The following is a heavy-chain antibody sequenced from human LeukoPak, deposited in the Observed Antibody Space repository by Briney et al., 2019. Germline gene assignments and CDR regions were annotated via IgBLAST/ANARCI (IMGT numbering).Heavy chain of an antibody. CDR1: GGSSSNYY. Sequence: SETLSLTCAVYGGSSSNYYWSWIRQPPGEGLEWIGGINTGGSSNYNTSLKRRVTISVDTSKNHFSLKLSSVTAADTAVYYCARRHPTGYYMDVWGKGTTVTISS. D-gene: IGHD1-14*01. CDR3: ARRHPTGYYMDV. CDR2: INTGGSS. V-gene: IGHV4-34*01. J-gene: IGHJ6*03.